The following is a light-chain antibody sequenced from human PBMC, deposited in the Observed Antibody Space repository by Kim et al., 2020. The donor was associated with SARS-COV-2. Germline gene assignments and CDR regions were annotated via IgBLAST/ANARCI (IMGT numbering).Light chain of an antibody. J-gene: IGLJ2*01. CDR3: CSYATSTTFHVI. CDR1: SSDVGKYNL. CDR2: EVT. Sequence: QSALTQPASVSGSPGQSITMSCTGTSSDVGKYNLVSWYQQHPGKAPKLIIYEVTKRPSGVSSRFSGSKSGNTASLTISGLQAEDEADYYCCSYATSTTFHVIFGGGTKLTVL. V-gene: IGLV2-23*02.